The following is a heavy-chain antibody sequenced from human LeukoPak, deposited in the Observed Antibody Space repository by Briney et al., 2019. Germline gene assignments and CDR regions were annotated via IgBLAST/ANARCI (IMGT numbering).Heavy chain of an antibody. Sequence: GGSLRLSCAASGFPLGTYAMSWVRQAPGKGLEWVSSIRASDGSPYYADSVKGRFAISRDNSKNTLYLQMNSLRAEDTAVYYCAKDVYGDYGGPDYWGQGTLVTVSS. CDR3: AKDVYGDYGGPDY. D-gene: IGHD4-17*01. V-gene: IGHV3-23*01. CDR2: IRASDGSP. CDR1: GFPLGTYA. J-gene: IGHJ4*02.